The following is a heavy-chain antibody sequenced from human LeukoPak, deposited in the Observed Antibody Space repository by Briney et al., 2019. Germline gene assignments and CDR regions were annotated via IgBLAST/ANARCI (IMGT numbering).Heavy chain of an antibody. CDR1: GGSFSGYY. V-gene: IGHV4-34*01. Sequence: SEPLSLTCAVYGGSFSGYYWSWIRQPPGKGLEWIGEINHSGSTNYHPSLKSRVTISVDTSKNQFALKLSSVTAADTAVYYCARGLSNYSNDRLDYWGQGTLVTVSS. D-gene: IGHD6-13*01. CDR2: INHSGST. J-gene: IGHJ4*02. CDR3: ARGLSNYSNDRLDY.